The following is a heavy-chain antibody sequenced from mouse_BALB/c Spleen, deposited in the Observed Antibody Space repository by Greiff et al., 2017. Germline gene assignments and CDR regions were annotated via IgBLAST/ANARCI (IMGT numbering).Heavy chain of an antibody. CDR3: AREGHYGHAMDY. CDR1: GYTFTDYA. V-gene: IGHV1S137*01. D-gene: IGHD1-1*02. Sequence: QVQLQQSGAELVRPGVSVKISCKGSGYTFTDYAMHWVKQSHAKSLEWIGVISTYYGDASYNQKFKGKATMTVDKSSSTAYMELARLTSEDSAIYDYAREGHYGHAMDYWGQGTSVTVSA. CDR2: ISTYYGDA. J-gene: IGHJ4*01.